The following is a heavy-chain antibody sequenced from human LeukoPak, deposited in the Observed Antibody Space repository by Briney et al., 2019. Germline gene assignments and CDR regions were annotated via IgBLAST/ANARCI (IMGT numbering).Heavy chain of an antibody. CDR3: ARTTVVPAAHMGGNYFDY. CDR2: ISAYNGNT. D-gene: IGHD2-2*01. CDR1: GYTFTSYG. Sequence: ASVKVSCKASGYTFTSYGISWVRQAPGQGLEWMGWISAYNGNTNYAQKLQGRVTMTTDTSTSTAYMELRSLRSDDTAVCYCARTTVVPAAHMGGNYFDYWGQGTLVTVSS. J-gene: IGHJ4*02. V-gene: IGHV1-18*01.